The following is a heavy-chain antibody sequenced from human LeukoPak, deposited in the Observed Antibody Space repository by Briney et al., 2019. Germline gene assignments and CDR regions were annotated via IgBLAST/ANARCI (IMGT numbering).Heavy chain of an antibody. J-gene: IGHJ4*02. CDR3: ARHRQRYSSSWYFDY. D-gene: IGHD6-13*01. CDR2: IYYSGST. CDR1: GFTVSSNY. V-gene: IGHV4-39*01. Sequence: GSLRLSCAASGFTVSSNYMSWVRQAPGKGLEWIGSIYYSGSTYYNPSLKSRVTISVDTSKNQFSLKLSSVTAADTAVYYCARHRQRYSSSWYFDYWGQGTLVTVSS.